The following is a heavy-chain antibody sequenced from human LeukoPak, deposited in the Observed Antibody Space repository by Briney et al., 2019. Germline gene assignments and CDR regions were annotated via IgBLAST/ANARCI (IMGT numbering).Heavy chain of an antibody. D-gene: IGHD3-22*01. CDR3: AGPLSNYYDSSGYVY. Sequence: PGGSLRLSCAASGFTFSSYAMHWVRQAPGKGLEWVAVISYDGSNKYYADSVKGRFTISRDNSKNTLYLQMNSLRAEDTAVYYCAGPLSNYYDSSGYVYWGQGTLVTVSS. CDR2: ISYDGSNK. CDR1: GFTFSSYA. V-gene: IGHV3-30*04. J-gene: IGHJ4*02.